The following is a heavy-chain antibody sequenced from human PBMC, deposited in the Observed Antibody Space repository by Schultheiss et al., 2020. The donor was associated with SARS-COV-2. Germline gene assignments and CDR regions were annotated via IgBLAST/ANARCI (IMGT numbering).Heavy chain of an antibody. CDR1: GFTFSSYA. J-gene: IGHJ3*02. CDR2: ISGSGGST. V-gene: IGHV3-23*01. CDR3: ANGDIVLMVYAIPPGEAFDI. Sequence: GGSLRLSCAASGFTFSSYAMSWVRQAPGKGLEWVSAISGSGGSTYYADSVKGRFTISRDNSKNTLYLQMNSLRAEDTAVYYCANGDIVLMVYAIPPGEAFDIWGQGTMVTVSS. D-gene: IGHD2-8*01.